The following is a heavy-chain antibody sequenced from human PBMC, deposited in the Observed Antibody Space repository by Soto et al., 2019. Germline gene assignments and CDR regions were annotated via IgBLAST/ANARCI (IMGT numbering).Heavy chain of an antibody. D-gene: IGHD5-18*01. V-gene: IGHV4-61*03. CDR1: DAYVRSGTYY. CDR3: ARGAGFSYASTWFDI. Sequence: PSETLCLTWTVFDAYVRSGTYYWSGIRQAPGKGLAWVGPIYYTGSTNYKPSLNNRVTISVATSTNPFSLQLTYVTAADTAVYYCARGAGFSYASTWFDIWGQGTLVTVSS. CDR2: IYYTGST. J-gene: IGHJ5*02.